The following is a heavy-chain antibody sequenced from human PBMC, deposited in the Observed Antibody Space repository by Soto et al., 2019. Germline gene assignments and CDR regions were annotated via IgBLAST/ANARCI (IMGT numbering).Heavy chain of an antibody. CDR1: GYTFTRYG. J-gene: IGHJ5*01. CDR3: ARLISGTYSDWFDS. CDR2: ISADNAKT. V-gene: IGHV1-18*04. D-gene: IGHD1-26*01. Sequence: QVQLVQSGAEVKKPGASVKVSCKASGYTFTRYGITWVRQAPGQGLEWMGWISADNAKTKYAQKIQGRVTMTTDTSTSTAYVELRSPRSDDTAVYYCARLISGTYSDWFDSWGQGTLVTVSS.